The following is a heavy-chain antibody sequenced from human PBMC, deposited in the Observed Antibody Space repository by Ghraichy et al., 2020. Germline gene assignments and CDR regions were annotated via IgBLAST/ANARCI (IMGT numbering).Heavy chain of an antibody. D-gene: IGHD5-18*01. V-gene: IGHV4-31*03. CDR3: ARDRDTAMVYYGMDV. J-gene: IGHJ6*02. CDR1: GGSISSGGYS. CDR2: IYSSGST. Sequence: SETLSLTCTVSGGSISSGGYSWSWIRQHPGKGLEWIGYIYSSGSTYYNPSLKSRVTISVDTSKNQFSLKLSSVTAADTAVYYCARDRDTAMVYYGMDVWGQGTTVTVSS.